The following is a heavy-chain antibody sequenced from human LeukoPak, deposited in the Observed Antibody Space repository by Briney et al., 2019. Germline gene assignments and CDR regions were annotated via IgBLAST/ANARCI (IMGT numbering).Heavy chain of an antibody. D-gene: IGHD3-3*01. Sequence: SETLSLTCGISGGSFSDYHWTWIRQPPGKGLEWIGEINHSGSTNYNPSLKSRVTISVDTSKNQFSLKLSSVTAADTAVYYCARSTYYDFWSGYRNAFDIWGQGTMVTVSS. CDR1: GGSFSDYH. J-gene: IGHJ3*02. CDR3: ARSTYYDFWSGYRNAFDI. V-gene: IGHV4-34*01. CDR2: INHSGST.